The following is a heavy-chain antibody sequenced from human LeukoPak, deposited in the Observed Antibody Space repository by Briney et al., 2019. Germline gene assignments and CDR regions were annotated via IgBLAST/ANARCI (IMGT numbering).Heavy chain of an antibody. Sequence: GGSLRLSCAASGFTFSSYGMHWVRQAPGKGLEWVAVISYDGSNKDYADSVKGRFTISRGNSKNTLHLQMNSLRAEDTAVYYCARDNWNFDYWGQGTLVTVSS. CDR1: GFTFSSYG. CDR3: ARDNWNFDY. J-gene: IGHJ4*02. V-gene: IGHV3-30-3*01. D-gene: IGHD1-20*01. CDR2: ISYDGSNK.